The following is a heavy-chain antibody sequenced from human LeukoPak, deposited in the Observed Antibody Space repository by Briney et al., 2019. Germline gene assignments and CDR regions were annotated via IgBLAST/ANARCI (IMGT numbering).Heavy chain of an antibody. CDR3: ARTGHYQFDS. D-gene: IGHD3-9*01. CDR1: GYSFTDYD. CDR2: VSIYNDNT. V-gene: IGHV1-18*01. Sequence: RASVKVSCKASGYSFTDYDFSWVRQAPGQGLEWLGWVSIYNDNTKYAREFQDRITMTTDISTSTAYMELKSLTSDDTAVYFCARTGHYQFDSWGKGTLVTVSS. J-gene: IGHJ4*02.